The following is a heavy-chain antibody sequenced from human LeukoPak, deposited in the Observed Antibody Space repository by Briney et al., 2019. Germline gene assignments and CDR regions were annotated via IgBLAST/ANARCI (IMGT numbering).Heavy chain of an antibody. D-gene: IGHD2-15*01. J-gene: IGHJ4*02. CDR2: IRYDGSNK. CDR1: GFTFSSYG. Sequence: GGSLRLSRAASGFTFSSYGMHWVRQAPGKGLEGVAFIRYDGSNKYYADCVKGRFTISRDNSKNTLYLQMNSLRAADTAVYCGVLGFFDYWGQGTLVTVSS. CDR3: VLGFFDY. V-gene: IGHV3-30*02.